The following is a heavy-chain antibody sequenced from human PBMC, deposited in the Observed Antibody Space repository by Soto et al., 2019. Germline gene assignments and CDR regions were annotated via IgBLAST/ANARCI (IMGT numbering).Heavy chain of an antibody. Sequence: QVQLVQSGADVKKPGASVKVSCKASGYTFTGYYIHWVRQAPGQGPEWMGWINPNSGGTNYAQNFQGRVTMTRDTSISTAYMELSRLRSDDTAIYYCARGDYNNFYHHYVMDVWGQGTTVTVSS. CDR3: ARGDYNNFYHHYVMDV. D-gene: IGHD4-4*01. V-gene: IGHV1-2*02. CDR1: GYTFTGYY. CDR2: INPNSGGT. J-gene: IGHJ6*02.